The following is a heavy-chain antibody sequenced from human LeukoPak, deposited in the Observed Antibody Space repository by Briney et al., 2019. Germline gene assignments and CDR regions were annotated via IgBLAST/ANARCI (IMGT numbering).Heavy chain of an antibody. D-gene: IGHD3-10*01. CDR3: ARSRGSEYNWFDP. CDR2: ISSSSSYI. J-gene: IGHJ5*02. Sequence: GGSLRLSCAASGFTFSSYSMNWVRQAPGKGLEWVSSISSSSSYIYYADSVKGRFTISRDNAKNSLYLQMNSLRAEDTDVYYCARSRGSEYNWFDPWGQGTLVTVSS. V-gene: IGHV3-21*01. CDR1: GFTFSSYS.